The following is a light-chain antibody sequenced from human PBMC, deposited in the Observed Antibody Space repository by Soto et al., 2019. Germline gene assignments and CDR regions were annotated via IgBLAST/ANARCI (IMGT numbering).Light chain of an antibody. CDR2: EVS. V-gene: IGLV2-8*01. CDR3: SSYAGSIYVI. CDR1: SSDVGGYNS. Sequence: QSALTQPPSASGSPGQSVTISCTGTSSDVGGYNSVSWYQQLPGKAPKLMIYEVSQRPSGVPDRFSGSTSGNTASLTVAGLQAEEEADYYCSSYAGSIYVIFGGGTKLTVL. J-gene: IGLJ2*01.